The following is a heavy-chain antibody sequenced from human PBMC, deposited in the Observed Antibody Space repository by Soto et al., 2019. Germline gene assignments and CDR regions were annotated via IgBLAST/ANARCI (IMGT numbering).Heavy chain of an antibody. J-gene: IGHJ4*02. V-gene: IGHV1-24*01. D-gene: IGHD3-3*01. Sequence: ASVKVSCKVSGYTLTELSMHWVRQAPGKGLEWMGGFDPEDGETIYAQKFQGRVTMTEDTSTDTAYMELSSLRSEDTAVYYCSRVVTIFGVVTRYYFDYWGQGTLVTVSS. CDR3: SRVVTIFGVVTRYYFDY. CDR1: GYTLTELS. CDR2: FDPEDGET.